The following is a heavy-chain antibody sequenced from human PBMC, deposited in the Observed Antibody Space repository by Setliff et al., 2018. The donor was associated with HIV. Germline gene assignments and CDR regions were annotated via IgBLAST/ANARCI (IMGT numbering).Heavy chain of an antibody. D-gene: IGHD6-19*01. Sequence: PGGSLRLSCAASGFTFNNYALHWVRQAPGKGLEWVALITFDGGLKYYADSVRGRFTISRDNSKKMLYLQMNSMRVEDTAVYYCARVRQQSGWFGLGSWGQGTLVTVSS. J-gene: IGHJ4*02. CDR2: ITFDGGLK. V-gene: IGHV3-30*04. CDR3: ARVRQQSGWFGLGS. CDR1: GFTFNNYA.